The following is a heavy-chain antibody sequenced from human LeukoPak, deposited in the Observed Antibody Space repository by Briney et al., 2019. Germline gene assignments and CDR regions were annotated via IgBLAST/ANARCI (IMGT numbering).Heavy chain of an antibody. V-gene: IGHV3-21*01. D-gene: IGHD5-24*01. CDR1: GFTFSTYN. Sequence: GGSLRLSCLASGFTFSTYNMHWVRQAPGKGLEWVSTISSTSDTYKYYANSVRGRFTISRDNAKNSLYLQMIGLRAEDTGIYYCTRVGYIDEGIDYWGQGTLVTVSS. CDR2: ISSTSDTYK. J-gene: IGHJ4*02. CDR3: TRVGYIDEGIDY.